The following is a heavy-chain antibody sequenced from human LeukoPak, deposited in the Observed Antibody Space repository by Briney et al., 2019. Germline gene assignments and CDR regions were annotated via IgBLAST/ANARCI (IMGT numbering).Heavy chain of an antibody. Sequence: GGSLRLSCTASGFTFSSYSMNWVRQAPGKGLEWVSSISSSSSYIYYADSVKGRFAISRDNAKNSVYLQMNSLRAEDTAVYYCARNNYYDSSGYDYWGQGTLVTVSS. V-gene: IGHV3-21*01. CDR1: GFTFSSYS. D-gene: IGHD3-22*01. CDR3: ARNNYYDSSGYDY. CDR2: ISSSSSYI. J-gene: IGHJ4*02.